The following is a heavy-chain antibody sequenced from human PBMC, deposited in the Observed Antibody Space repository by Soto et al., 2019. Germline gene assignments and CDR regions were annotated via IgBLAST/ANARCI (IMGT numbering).Heavy chain of an antibody. CDR1: GYTFTSYG. Sequence: GASVKVSCKSSGYTFTSYGISWVRQAPGQGLEWMGWISAYNGNTNYAQKLQGRVTMTTDTSTSTAYMELRSLRSDDTAVYYCARDMYYDFWSGYYPDLIYYGMDVWGQGTTVTVSS. CDR3: ARDMYYDFWSGYYPDLIYYGMDV. J-gene: IGHJ6*02. CDR2: ISAYNGNT. V-gene: IGHV1-18*01. D-gene: IGHD3-3*01.